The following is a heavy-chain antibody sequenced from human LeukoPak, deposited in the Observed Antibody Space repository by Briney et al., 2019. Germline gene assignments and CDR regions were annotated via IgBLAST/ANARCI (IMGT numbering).Heavy chain of an antibody. CDR1: GFTFSSYA. J-gene: IGHJ4*02. Sequence: GGSLRLPCAASGFTFSSYAMSWVRQAPGKGLEWVSAISGSGGSTYYADSVKGRFTISRDNSKNTLYLQMNSLRAEDTAVYYCAKDRPPQQLVSYYFDYWGQGTLVTVSS. CDR2: ISGSGGST. V-gene: IGHV3-23*01. D-gene: IGHD6-13*01. CDR3: AKDRPPQQLVSYYFDY.